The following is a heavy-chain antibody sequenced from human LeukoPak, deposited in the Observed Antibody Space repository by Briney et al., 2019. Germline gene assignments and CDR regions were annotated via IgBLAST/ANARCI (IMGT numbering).Heavy chain of an antibody. Sequence: PGGSLRLSCAASGFTVSGNYMSWVRQAPGKGLEWVSVIYSGGSTYYADSVKGRFTISRDNSKNTLYLQMNSLRAEDTAVYYCAKDAEVWSNYYYYYMDVWGKGTTVTVSS. J-gene: IGHJ6*03. V-gene: IGHV3-66*01. CDR1: GFTVSGNY. CDR2: IYSGGST. D-gene: IGHD2-21*01. CDR3: AKDAEVWSNYYYYYMDV.